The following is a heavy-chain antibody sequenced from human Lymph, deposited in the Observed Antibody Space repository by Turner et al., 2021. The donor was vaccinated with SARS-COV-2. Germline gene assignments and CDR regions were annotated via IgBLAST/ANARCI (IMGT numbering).Heavy chain of an antibody. V-gene: IGHV3-30*04. CDR1: GFTLGSYA. D-gene: IGHD3-22*01. CDR3: ARDRDSSGWVDY. Sequence: QVQLVESGGGVVQPGRSLRLSCAASGFTLGSYAMHWVRQAPGKGLEWVAFISYDGSDKYYADSVKGRFTFSRDNSKNTLYLQMNSLRAEDTAVYYCARDRDSSGWVDYWGQGTLVTVSS. CDR2: ISYDGSDK. J-gene: IGHJ4*02.